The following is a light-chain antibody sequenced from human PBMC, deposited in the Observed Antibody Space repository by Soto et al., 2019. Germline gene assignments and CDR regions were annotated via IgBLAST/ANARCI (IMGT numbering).Light chain of an antibody. Sequence: EIVMTQSPATLSVSPGERATLSCRASQSVSSNLAWYQQKPGQDPRLLLYGASTRATGIPARFSGSGSGTEFTLPISSLQSEDFAVDYCQQYNNWPPMYTFGQGTKLEIK. CDR3: QQYNNWPPMYT. J-gene: IGKJ2*01. CDR1: QSVSSN. CDR2: GAS. V-gene: IGKV3-15*01.